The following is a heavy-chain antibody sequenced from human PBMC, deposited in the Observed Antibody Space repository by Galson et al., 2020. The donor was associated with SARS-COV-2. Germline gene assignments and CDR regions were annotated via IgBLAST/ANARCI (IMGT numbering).Heavy chain of an antibody. CDR1: GFTFSSYG. V-gene: IGHV3-30*18. CDR3: AKDHMYYDCWSGYLPEVRYYYYYGMDV. D-gene: IGHD3-3*01. J-gene: IGHJ6*02. Sequence: GGSLRLSCAASGFTFSSYGMHWVRQAPGKGLEWVAVISYDGSNKYYADSVKGRFTISRDNSKNTLYLQMNSLRAEDTAVYYCAKDHMYYDCWSGYLPEVRYYYYYGMDVWGQGPTVTVSS. CDR2: ISYDGSNK.